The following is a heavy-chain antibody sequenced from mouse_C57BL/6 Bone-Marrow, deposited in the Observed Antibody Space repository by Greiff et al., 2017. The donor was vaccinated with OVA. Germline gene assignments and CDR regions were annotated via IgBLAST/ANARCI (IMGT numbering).Heavy chain of an antibody. J-gene: IGHJ3*01. CDR2: IRNKANGYTT. V-gene: IGHV7-3*01. CDR3: ARYDYARGFAY. Sequence: EVQLVESGGGLVQPGGSLSLSCAASGFTFTDYYMSWVRQPPGKALEWLGFIRNKANGYTTEYSASVKGRFTISRDNSQSILSLQMNALRAEDSATYYCARYDYARGFAYWGQGTLVTVSA. CDR1: GFTFTDYY. D-gene: IGHD1-1*01.